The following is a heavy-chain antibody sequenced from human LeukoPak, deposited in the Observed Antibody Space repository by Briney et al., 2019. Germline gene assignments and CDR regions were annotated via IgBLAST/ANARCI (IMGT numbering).Heavy chain of an antibody. CDR3: ARGKIVATPYYCDY. CDR2: INHSGST. CDR1: GGSFSGYY. Sequence: SEPLSLTCAVYGGSFSGYYWSWIRQPPGKGLEWIGEINHSGSTNYNPSLKSRVTISVDTSKNQFSLKLSSVTAADAAVYYCARGKIVATPYYCDYCGQGTLVTVSS. D-gene: IGHD5-12*01. J-gene: IGHJ4*02. V-gene: IGHV4-34*01.